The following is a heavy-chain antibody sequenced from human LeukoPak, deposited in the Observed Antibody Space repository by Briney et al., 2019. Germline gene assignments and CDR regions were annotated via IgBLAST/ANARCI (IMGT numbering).Heavy chain of an antibody. V-gene: IGHV3-43D*03. CDR1: GFTFDDYA. CDR3: AKEYSSSWYYFDY. D-gene: IGHD6-13*01. J-gene: IGHJ4*02. Sequence: GGSLRLSCAASGFTFDDYAMHWVRQAPGKGLEWVSLISWDGGSTYYADSVKGRFTISRDNSKNSLYLQMNSLRAEDTALYYCAKEYSSSWYYFDYWGQGTLVTVSS. CDR2: ISWDGGST.